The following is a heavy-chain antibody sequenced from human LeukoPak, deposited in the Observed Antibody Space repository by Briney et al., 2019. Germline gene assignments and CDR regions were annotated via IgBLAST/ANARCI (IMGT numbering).Heavy chain of an antibody. V-gene: IGHV1-46*01. CDR1: GYTFTNYY. Sequence: ASVKVSCKASGYTFTNYYIHWVRQAPGQGLECMGIINPSGGSTSYAQKFQGRVTITADESTSTAYMELSSLRSEDTAVYYCARDSGGPYGSGSYWVYWGQGTLVTVSS. CDR2: INPSGGST. J-gene: IGHJ4*02. CDR3: ARDSGGPYGSGSYWVY. D-gene: IGHD3-10*01.